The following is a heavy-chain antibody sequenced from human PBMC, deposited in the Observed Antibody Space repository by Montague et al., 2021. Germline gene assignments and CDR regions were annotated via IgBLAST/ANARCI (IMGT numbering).Heavy chain of an antibody. Sequence: SETLSLTCSVSGGSVNGYDWSWIRQPPGKGLEWIGYMRSSGSPNYNPSFKSRLAISIDRSRNQFSLKLSFVTAADTAIYFCGRDYWGSIDYWGHGILVTVPS. J-gene: IGHJ4*01. CDR2: MRSSGSP. CDR1: GGSVNGYD. V-gene: IGHV4-59*02. D-gene: IGHD7-27*01. CDR3: GRDYWGSIDY.